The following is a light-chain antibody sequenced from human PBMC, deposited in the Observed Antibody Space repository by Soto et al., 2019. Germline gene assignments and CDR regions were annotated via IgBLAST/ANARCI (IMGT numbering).Light chain of an antibody. CDR3: AAWDDSLNGYV. J-gene: IGLJ1*01. V-gene: IGLV1-44*01. Sequence: QSVLTQPPSASATPGQRGTIACSGSSSNIGSNVVNWYQQLPGTAPKLLIYSNDQRPSGVPDRFSGSKSGTSASLAISGLQSEDEADYYCAAWDDSLNGYVFGTGTKLTVL. CDR1: SSNIGSNV. CDR2: SND.